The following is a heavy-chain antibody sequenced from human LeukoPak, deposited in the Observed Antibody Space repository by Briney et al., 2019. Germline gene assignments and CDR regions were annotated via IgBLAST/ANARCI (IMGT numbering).Heavy chain of an antibody. J-gene: IGHJ4*02. D-gene: IGHD3-22*01. Sequence: GGSLRLSCAASGFPFSSYSMNWVRQAPGKGLEWVSSISSSSSYIYYADSVKGRFTIPRDNAKNALYLQMNSLRAEDTAVYYCARDRYYDSSTFDYWGQGTLVTVSS. CDR2: ISSSSSYI. CDR3: ARDRYYDSSTFDY. V-gene: IGHV3-21*01. CDR1: GFPFSSYS.